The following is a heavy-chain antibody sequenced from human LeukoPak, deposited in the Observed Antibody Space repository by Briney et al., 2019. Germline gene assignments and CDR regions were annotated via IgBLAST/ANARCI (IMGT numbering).Heavy chain of an antibody. V-gene: IGHV3-30*03. Sequence: GRSLRLPCAASGFTFSSYGQHWVRQAPGKGLEWVAVISYDGSNKYYADSVKGRFTISRDNSKNTLYLQMNSLRAEDTAVYYCARDHNEAFDIWGQGTMVTVSS. CDR3: ARDHNEAFDI. CDR2: ISYDGSNK. J-gene: IGHJ3*02. CDR1: GFTFSSYG.